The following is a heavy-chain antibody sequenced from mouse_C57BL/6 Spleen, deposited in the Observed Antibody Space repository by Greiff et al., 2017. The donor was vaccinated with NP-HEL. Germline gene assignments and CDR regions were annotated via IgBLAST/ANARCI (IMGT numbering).Heavy chain of an antibody. Sequence: EVKLVESGGGLVQPGGSLSLSCAASGFTFTDYYMSWVRQPPGKALEWLGFIRHKANGYTTEYSASVKGLFTISRDNSQSILYLQMNALRAEDSATYYCARAYYGYDGFAYWGQGTLVTVSA. CDR3: ARAYYGYDGFAY. D-gene: IGHD2-9*01. CDR1: GFTFTDYY. CDR2: IRHKANGYTT. J-gene: IGHJ3*01. V-gene: IGHV7-3*01.